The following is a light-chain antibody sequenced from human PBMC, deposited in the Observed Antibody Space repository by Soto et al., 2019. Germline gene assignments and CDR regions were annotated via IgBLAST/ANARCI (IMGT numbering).Light chain of an antibody. CDR1: QSVSSN. J-gene: IGKJ1*01. Sequence: EIVMTQSPATLSVSPGERATLSCRASQSVSSNLAWYHQKPGQAPRLLIYCASTRATGIPARFSGSGSGTEFTLTISSLQSEDFADYYCQHYNNWPRTFGQGTKVEIK. V-gene: IGKV3-15*01. CDR3: QHYNNWPRT. CDR2: CAS.